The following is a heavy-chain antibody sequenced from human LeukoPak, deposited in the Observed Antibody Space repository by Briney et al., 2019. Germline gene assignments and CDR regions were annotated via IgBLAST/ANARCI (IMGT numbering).Heavy chain of an antibody. CDR2: IYYSGST. J-gene: IGHJ5*02. CDR1: GGSISSYY. D-gene: IGHD4-17*01. V-gene: IGHV4-59*01. Sequence: SSETLSLTCTVSGGSISSYYWSWIRQPPGKGLEWIGYIYYSGSTNYNPSLKSRVTISVDTSKNQFSLKLSSVTAADTAVYYCVREDYGDYDNWFDPWGQGTLVTVSS. CDR3: VREDYGDYDNWFDP.